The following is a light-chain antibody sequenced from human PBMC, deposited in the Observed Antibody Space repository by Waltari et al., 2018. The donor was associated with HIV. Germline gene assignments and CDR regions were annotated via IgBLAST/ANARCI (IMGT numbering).Light chain of an antibody. Sequence: QSVLTQPPSASETRGQRVTVSCSGSSSNIGSNTVTWYHQVPGTAPKVLIYSKDDRPSGVPDRFSGSKSGTSASLAISELQSEDEADYYCATWDDSLNGWVFGGGTKVTVL. CDR2: SKD. CDR3: ATWDDSLNGWV. J-gene: IGLJ3*02. V-gene: IGLV1-44*01. CDR1: SSNIGSNT.